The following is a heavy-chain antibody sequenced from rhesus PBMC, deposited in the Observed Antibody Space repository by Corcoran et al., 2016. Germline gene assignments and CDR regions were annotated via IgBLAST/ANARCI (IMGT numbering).Heavy chain of an antibody. V-gene: IGHV4-99*01. CDR1: GYSISSGYY. CDR3: ASPFTAAGGY. J-gene: IGHJ4*01. CDR2: ISGSRGSP. D-gene: IGHD6-25*01. Sequence: QVQLQESGPGLVKPSETLSLTCAVSGYSISSGYYWGWIRQPPGKGLEYIGYISGSRGSPYYNPSLKSRVTISKDTSNNQFSLKLSSVTAADTAVYYCASPFTAAGGYWGQGVLVTVSS.